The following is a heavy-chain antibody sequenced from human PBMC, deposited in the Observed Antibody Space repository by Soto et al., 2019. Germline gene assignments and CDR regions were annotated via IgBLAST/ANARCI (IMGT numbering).Heavy chain of an antibody. CDR1: GGSVSNKTYY. CDR2: VYYSGTT. D-gene: IGHD4-17*01. V-gene: IGHV4-61*01. J-gene: IGHJ4*02. CDR3: ARTTAVPNALRSRYFFDY. Sequence: SETLSLTCSVSGGSVSNKTYYWSWIRQPPGKRLEWIGYVYYSGTTNYNPSLKSRVTISVDLSKNQFSLRLSSVTTADTALYYCARTTAVPNALRSRYFFDYWGQGTLVTAPQ.